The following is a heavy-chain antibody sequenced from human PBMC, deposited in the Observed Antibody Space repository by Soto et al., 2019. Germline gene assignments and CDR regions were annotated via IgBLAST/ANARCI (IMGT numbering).Heavy chain of an antibody. Sequence: QVPLVQSGAEVKKPGSSVKVSCKASGGTFSSYAISWVRQAPGQGLEWMGGIIPIFGTANYAQKFQGRVTITADESTSTAYMELSSLRSEDTAVYYCARGDYYGSGSSVILDYWGQGTLVTVSS. J-gene: IGHJ4*02. CDR1: GGTFSSYA. V-gene: IGHV1-69*01. CDR3: ARGDYYGSGSSVILDY. D-gene: IGHD3-10*01. CDR2: IIPIFGTA.